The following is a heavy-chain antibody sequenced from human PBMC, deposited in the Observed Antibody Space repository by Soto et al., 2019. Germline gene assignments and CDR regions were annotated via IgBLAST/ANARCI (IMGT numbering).Heavy chain of an antibody. D-gene: IGHD3-10*01. Sequence: QVQLVQSGVEGKKAGASVKVSCKASGYTFSSYGISWARQAPGQGLEWMGWISDYNGNTHYAQEFQGRLIMTTHPPTRTAYMEFRGLGSEDTTVYFCAGEGYYSGSGTYTPPRYYGMDVWGQGTTVTVSS. J-gene: IGHJ6*02. CDR3: AGEGYYSGSGTYTPPRYYGMDV. CDR2: ISDYNGNT. V-gene: IGHV1-18*01. CDR1: GYTFSSYG.